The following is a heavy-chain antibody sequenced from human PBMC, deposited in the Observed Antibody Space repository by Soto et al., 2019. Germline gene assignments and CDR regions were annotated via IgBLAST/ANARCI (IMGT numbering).Heavy chain of an antibody. CDR3: ARDLIPPLLYITSSGLIYYFGMDV. CDR2: INPTSGAT. CDR1: EYTFTGYY. J-gene: IGHJ6*02. D-gene: IGHD6-6*01. Sequence: QVQLVQSGAEVKKPGASVKVSCKASEYTFTGYYLHWVPQAPGQGLEWMGWINPTSGATTYAQKLYGRVIMTRDTPISTAYLELRRLGSNATAVYDCARDLIPPLLYITSSGLIYYFGMDVWGQGTTVTVS. V-gene: IGHV1-2*02.